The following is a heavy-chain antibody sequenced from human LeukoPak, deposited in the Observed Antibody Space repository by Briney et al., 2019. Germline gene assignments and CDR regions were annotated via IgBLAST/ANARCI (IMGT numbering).Heavy chain of an antibody. D-gene: IGHD3-10*01. CDR1: GGSFSGYY. Sequence: ETLSLTCAVYGGSFSGYYWSWVRQAPGKGLEWISYISSGSNTIYYADSVKGRFTISRDNAKNSLYLQMNSLRAEDTAVYYCASPITMIRGVPRDYWGQGTLVTVSS. CDR2: ISSGSNTI. J-gene: IGHJ4*02. V-gene: IGHV3-48*01. CDR3: ASPITMIRGVPRDY.